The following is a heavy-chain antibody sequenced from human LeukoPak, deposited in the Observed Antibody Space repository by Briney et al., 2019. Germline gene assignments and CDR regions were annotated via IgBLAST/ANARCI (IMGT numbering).Heavy chain of an antibody. J-gene: IGHJ5*02. V-gene: IGHV1-8*01. Sequence: WASVKVSCKASGYTFTTYDINWVRQATGQGLEWMGWMNPNSGNTDYAQKFQGRVTMTRNTSTNTAYMELSSLRSEDTAVYYCAREHYGWRKNWFDPWGQGTLVTVSS. CDR2: MNPNSGNT. D-gene: IGHD3-16*01. CDR1: GYTFTTYD. CDR3: AREHYGWRKNWFDP.